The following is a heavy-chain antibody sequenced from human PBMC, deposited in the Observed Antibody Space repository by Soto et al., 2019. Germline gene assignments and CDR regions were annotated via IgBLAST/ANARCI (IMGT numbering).Heavy chain of an antibody. CDR1: GFTFSSYA. V-gene: IGHV3-30-3*01. CDR3: ARDISPPSSGWYIDY. CDR2: ISYDGSNK. D-gene: IGHD6-19*01. J-gene: IGHJ4*02. Sequence: PGGSLRLSCAASGFTFSSYAMHWVRQAPGKGLEWVAVISYDGSNKYYADSVKGRFTISRDNSKNTLYLQMNSLRAEDTAVYYCARDISPPSSGWYIDYWGQGTLVTVSS.